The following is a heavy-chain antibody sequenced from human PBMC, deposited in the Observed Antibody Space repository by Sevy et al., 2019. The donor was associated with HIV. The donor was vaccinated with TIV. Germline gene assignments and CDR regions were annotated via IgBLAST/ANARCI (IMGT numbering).Heavy chain of an antibody. D-gene: IGHD5-18*01. V-gene: IGHV3-30*03. CDR1: GFTFSRNG. CDR2: ISYDGDSK. Sequence: GGSLRLSCAASGFTFSRNGMHWVRQVPGKGLEWVALISYDGDSKNYADSVKGRFTISRDNSENTLYLQMNSLRVEDTAVYYCARGKGGYGYGLNYWGQGTLVTVSS. CDR3: ARGKGGYGYGLNY. J-gene: IGHJ4*02.